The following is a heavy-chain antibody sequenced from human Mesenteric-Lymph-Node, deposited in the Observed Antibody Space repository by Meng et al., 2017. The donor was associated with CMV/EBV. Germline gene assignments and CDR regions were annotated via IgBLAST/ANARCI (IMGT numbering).Heavy chain of an antibody. Sequence: GGSLRLSCAASGFTFSSYAMTWVRQSPGKGLEGVSSISDRGDRTYHNDPVKGRFTISRDNSKNTLYMQMNSLRAEDTAVYYCARIFGNSAGYYYHALDVWGQGTTVTVSS. CDR1: GFTFSSYA. CDR3: ARIFGNSAGYYYHALDV. V-gene: IGHV3-23*01. J-gene: IGHJ6*02. D-gene: IGHD3-3*01. CDR2: ISDRGDRT.